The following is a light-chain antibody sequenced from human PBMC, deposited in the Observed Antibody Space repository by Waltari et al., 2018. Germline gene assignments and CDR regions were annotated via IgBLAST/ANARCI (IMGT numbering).Light chain of an antibody. J-gene: IGLJ1*01. Sequence: QSVLTQPPSVSGAPGQRVTFSCTGSSSNIGAGYVVHWYQQLPGTAPKLLIYGNSNRPSGVPDRFSGSKSGTSASLAITGLQAEDEADYYCQSYDSSLSGGVFGTGTKVTVL. CDR2: GNS. V-gene: IGLV1-40*01. CDR1: SSNIGAGYV. CDR3: QSYDSSLSGGV.